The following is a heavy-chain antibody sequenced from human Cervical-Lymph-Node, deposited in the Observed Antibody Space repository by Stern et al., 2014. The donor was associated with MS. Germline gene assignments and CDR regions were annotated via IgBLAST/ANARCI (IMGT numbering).Heavy chain of an antibody. Sequence: QAMLVECGGGVVKPGRSRRLSCEGSGFTFNNYGMKWVLQATGKGLERVAVKSHDGSNKYYADSVKGRFTISRDNSKNTLYLEMISLRAEDAAMYYCAKPVPGSLYGMDVWGQGATVTVSS. CDR3: AKPVPGSLYGMDV. CDR2: KSHDGSNK. CDR1: GFTFNNYG. J-gene: IGHJ6*02. D-gene: IGHD3-10*01. V-gene: IGHV3-30*18.